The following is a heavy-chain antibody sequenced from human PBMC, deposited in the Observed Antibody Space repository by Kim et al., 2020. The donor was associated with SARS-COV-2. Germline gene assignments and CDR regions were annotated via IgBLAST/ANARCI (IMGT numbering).Heavy chain of an antibody. CDR3: AKSAPPYGDYTDFDY. CDR2: ISYDGSNK. CDR1: GFTFSSYG. D-gene: IGHD4-17*01. Sequence: GGSLRLSCAASGFTFSSYGMHWVRQAPGKGLEWVAVISYDGSNKYYADSVKGRFTISRDNSKNTLYLQMNSLRAEDTAVYYCAKSAPPYGDYTDFDYWGQGTLVTVSS. V-gene: IGHV3-30*18. J-gene: IGHJ4*02.